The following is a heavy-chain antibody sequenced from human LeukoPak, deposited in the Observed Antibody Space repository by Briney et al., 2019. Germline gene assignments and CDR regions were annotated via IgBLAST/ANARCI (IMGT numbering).Heavy chain of an antibody. D-gene: IGHD1-26*01. CDR3: ARIRYSGSNLQGYYFDY. V-gene: IGHV2-70*11. J-gene: IGHJ4*02. CDR2: IAWDYDK. Sequence: SGPTLVNPPQTLTLTGTFSGCARRTRERWRGWMRQPPGKALEWLSRIAWDYDKYYSTSLKTRLTISKDTSKNQVVLTMTNMDPVDTATYYCARIRYSGSNLQGYYFDYWGQGTLVTVSS. CDR1: GCARRTRERW.